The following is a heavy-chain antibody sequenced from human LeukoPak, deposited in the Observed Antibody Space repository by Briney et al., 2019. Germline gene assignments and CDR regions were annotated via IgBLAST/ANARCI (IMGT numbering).Heavy chain of an antibody. CDR3: ARGSYDILTGYYSYFDY. V-gene: IGHV4-59*12. D-gene: IGHD3-9*01. J-gene: IGHJ4*02. CDR1: GGSISSYY. Sequence: PSETLSLTCTVSGGSISSYYWSWIRQPPGKGLEWIGYIYYSGSTNYNPSLKSRVTMSVDTSKNQFSLKLSSVTAADTAVYYCARGSYDILTGYYSYFDYWGQGTLVTVSS. CDR2: IYYSGST.